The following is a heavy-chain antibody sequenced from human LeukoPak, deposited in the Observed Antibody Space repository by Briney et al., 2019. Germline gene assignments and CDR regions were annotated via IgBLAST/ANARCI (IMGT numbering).Heavy chain of an antibody. Sequence: PSETLSLTCAVYGGSFSGYYWSWIRQPPGKGLEWIWEINHSGSTNYNPSLKSRVTISVDTSKNQFSLKLSSVTAADTAVYYCARGRSLEQWLLTGDDYWGQGTLVTVSS. CDR3: ARGRSLEQWLLTGDDY. CDR2: INHSGST. CDR1: GGSFSGYY. D-gene: IGHD6-19*01. J-gene: IGHJ4*02. V-gene: IGHV4-34*01.